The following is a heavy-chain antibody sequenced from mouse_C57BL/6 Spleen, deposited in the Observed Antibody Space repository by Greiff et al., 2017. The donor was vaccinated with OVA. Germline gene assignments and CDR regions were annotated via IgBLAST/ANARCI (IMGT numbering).Heavy chain of an antibody. Sequence: QVQLQQSGAELVRPGASVTLSCKASGYTFTDYEMHWVKQTPVHGLEWIGAIDPETGGTAYNQKFKGKAILTADKSSSTAYMELRSLTSEDSAVYYCTREGGTLYFDDWGQGTTLTVSS. J-gene: IGHJ2*01. D-gene: IGHD3-3*01. CDR2: IDPETGGT. V-gene: IGHV1-15*01. CDR3: TREGGTLYFDD. CDR1: GYTFTDYE.